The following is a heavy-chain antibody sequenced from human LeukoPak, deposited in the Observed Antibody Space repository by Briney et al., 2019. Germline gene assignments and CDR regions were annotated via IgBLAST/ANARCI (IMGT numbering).Heavy chain of an antibody. CDR2: VYPADSDT. D-gene: IGHD3-16*01. Sequence: GESLKISCQGSGYSFSNHWIGWVRQMPGKGLEWVGVVYPADSDTRYSPSFQGQVTISVDKSISTTYLQWNSLRASDTAMYYCARHIQPGGPPASGVYWGQGTLVTVSS. CDR1: GYSFSNHW. V-gene: IGHV5-51*01. CDR3: ARHIQPGGPPASGVY. J-gene: IGHJ4*01.